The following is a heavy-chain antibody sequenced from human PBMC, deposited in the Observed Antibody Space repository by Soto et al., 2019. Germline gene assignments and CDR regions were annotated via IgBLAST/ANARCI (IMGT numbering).Heavy chain of an antibody. Sequence: PSENLSLTCAVYGGSFSGYYWNWIRQPPGKGLEWIGEINHSGSSNYNPSLKSRVTISVDTSKNQFSLKLNSVTAADTAVYYCVRGGVVVAAKGDFDYWGQGTLVTVSS. CDR1: GGSFSGYY. CDR2: INHSGSS. D-gene: IGHD2-15*01. CDR3: VRGGVVVAAKGDFDY. J-gene: IGHJ4*02. V-gene: IGHV4-34*01.